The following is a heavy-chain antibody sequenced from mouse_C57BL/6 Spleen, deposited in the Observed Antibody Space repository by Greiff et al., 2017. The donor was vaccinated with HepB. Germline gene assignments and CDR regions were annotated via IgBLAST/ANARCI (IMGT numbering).Heavy chain of an antibody. CDR1: GFTFSDYG. V-gene: IGHV5-17*01. CDR3: ARWGLLPYYYAMDY. D-gene: IGHD2-3*01. CDR2: ISSGSSTI. Sequence: DVKLVESGGGLVKPGGSLKLSCAASGFTFSDYGMHWVRQAPEKGLEWVAYISSGSSTIYYADTVKGRFTISRDNAKNTLFLQMTSLRSEDTAMYYCARWGLLPYYYAMDYWGQGTTVTVSS. J-gene: IGHJ4*01.